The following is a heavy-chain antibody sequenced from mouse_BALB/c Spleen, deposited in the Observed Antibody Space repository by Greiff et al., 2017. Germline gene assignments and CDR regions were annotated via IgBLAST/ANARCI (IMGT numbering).Heavy chain of an antibody. CDR1: GYSITSDYA. D-gene: IGHD2-3*01. CDR2: ISYSGST. Sequence: VQLKESGPGLVKPSQSLSLTCTVTGYSITSDYAWNWIRQLAGNQLAWVGYISYSGSTSYNPSLKSRISITRDTSKNQYFLQLNSVTTEDTATYYCARGGWLIRPWYFDVWGAGTTVTVSS. V-gene: IGHV3-2*02. CDR3: ARGGWLIRPWYFDV. J-gene: IGHJ1*01.